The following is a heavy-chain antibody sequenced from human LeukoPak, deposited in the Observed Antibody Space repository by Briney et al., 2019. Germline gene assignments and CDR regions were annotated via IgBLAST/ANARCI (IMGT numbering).Heavy chain of an antibody. J-gene: IGHJ4*02. Sequence: GGSLRLSCAASGFTFSSYGMHWVRPAPGKGLEWVAVITYNGSNKYYADSVKGRFTISRDNSKNTLYLQMNSLRAEDTAVYYCAKDPIPYSSGLYYFDYWGQGTLVTVSS. V-gene: IGHV3-30*18. CDR3: AKDPIPYSSGLYYFDY. D-gene: IGHD6-19*01. CDR1: GFTFSSYG. CDR2: ITYNGSNK.